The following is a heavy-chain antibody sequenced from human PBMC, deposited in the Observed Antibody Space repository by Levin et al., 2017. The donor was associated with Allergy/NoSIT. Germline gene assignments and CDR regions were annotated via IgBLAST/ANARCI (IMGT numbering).Heavy chain of an antibody. D-gene: IGHD3-22*01. J-gene: IGHJ3*02. CDR3: ARFESSGYSSAFDI. V-gene: IGHV4-30-4*01. Sequence: SCTVSGGSIRSADYYWSWIRQPPGKGLEFIGYIYYSGSTYYNPSLKSRVTISVDTSKNQFSLQLGSVTAADTGVYYCARFESSGYSSAFDIWGQGTMVTVSS. CDR1: GGSIRSADYY. CDR2: IYYSGST.